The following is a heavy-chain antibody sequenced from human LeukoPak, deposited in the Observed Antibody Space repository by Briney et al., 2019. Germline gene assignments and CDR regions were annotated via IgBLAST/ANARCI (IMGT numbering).Heavy chain of an antibody. CDR1: GGSISSGSYY. V-gene: IGHV4-61*02. Sequence: PSETLSLTCTVSGGSISSGSYYWSWIRQPAGKGLEWIGRIYTSGSTNYNPSLKSRVTISVDTSKNQFSLKLSSVTAADAAVYYCARGVVVVAAWAINWFDPWGQGTLVTVSS. J-gene: IGHJ5*02. CDR2: IYTSGST. D-gene: IGHD2-15*01. CDR3: ARGVVVVAAWAINWFDP.